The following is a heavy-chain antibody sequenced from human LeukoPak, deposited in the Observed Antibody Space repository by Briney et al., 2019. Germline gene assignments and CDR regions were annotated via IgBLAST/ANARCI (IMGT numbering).Heavy chain of an antibody. V-gene: IGHV3-23*01. D-gene: IGHD2-15*01. J-gene: IGHJ6*02. CDR1: GFTFSSYA. CDR2: ISGSGGST. Sequence: GGSLRLSCAASGFTFSSYAMSWVRQAPGKGLEWVSAISGSGGSTYYADSVKGRFTISRDNSKNTLYPQMNSLRAEDTAVYYCAKAGNEVAATRYYYYGMDVWGQGTTVTVSS. CDR3: AKAGNEVAATRYYYYGMDV.